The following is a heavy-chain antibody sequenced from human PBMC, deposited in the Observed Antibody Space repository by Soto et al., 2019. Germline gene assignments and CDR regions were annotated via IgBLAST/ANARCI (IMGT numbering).Heavy chain of an antibody. CDR3: VRTGKRITMIVVVVDAFDI. J-gene: IGHJ3*02. V-gene: IGHV1-18*01. CDR2: ISAYNGNT. D-gene: IGHD3-22*01. CDR1: GYTFTSYG. Sequence: QVQLVQSGAEVKKPGASVKVSCKASGYTFTSYGISWVRQAPGQGLEWMGWISAYNGNTNYAQKLQGRVTMTTDTSTSTAYMELRSLRSDDTAVYYCVRTGKRITMIVVVVDAFDIWGQGTMVTVSS.